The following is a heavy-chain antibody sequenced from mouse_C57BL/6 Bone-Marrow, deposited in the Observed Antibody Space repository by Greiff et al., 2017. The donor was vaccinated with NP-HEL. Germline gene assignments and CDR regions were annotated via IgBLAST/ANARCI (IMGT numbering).Heavy chain of an antibody. V-gene: IGHV1-81*01. CDR1: GYTFTSYG. Sequence: VQLQQSGAELARPGASVKLSCKASGYTFTSYGISWVKQRTGQGLEWIGEIYPRSGNTYYNEKFKGKATLTADKSSSTAYMELRSLTSEDSAVYFCARNGSNYWYFDVWGTGTTVTVSS. D-gene: IGHD1-1*01. CDR3: ARNGSNYWYFDV. J-gene: IGHJ1*03. CDR2: IYPRSGNT.